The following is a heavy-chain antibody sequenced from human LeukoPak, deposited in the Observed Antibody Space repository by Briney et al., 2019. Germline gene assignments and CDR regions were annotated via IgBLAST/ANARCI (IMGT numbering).Heavy chain of an antibody. V-gene: IGHV4-59*11. D-gene: IGHD4-17*01. J-gene: IGHJ3*02. Sequence: SETLSLTCAVSDDSFSSHYWTWIRQPPGKGREWIGYISYIGSTNYNPSLKSRVTISIDTSRNQFSLRLSSVTAADTAVYYCARDLVTVTKGFDIWGQGTMVSVSS. CDR1: DDSFSSHY. CDR2: ISYIGST. CDR3: ARDLVTVTKGFDI.